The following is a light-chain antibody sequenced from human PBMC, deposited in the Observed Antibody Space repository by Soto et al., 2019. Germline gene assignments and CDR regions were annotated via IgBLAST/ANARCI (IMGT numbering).Light chain of an antibody. J-gene: IGLJ3*02. CDR2: STS. V-gene: IGLV7-43*01. Sequence: QTVVTQEPSLTVSPGGTVTLTCASSTGTVTSGYYPNWFQQKPGQAPRSLIYSTSKKHSWTPARFSGSLLGSKAALILSGVQPEDEAEYYCLLYYGGAQPWVFGGGTKVTVL. CDR1: TGTVTSGYY. CDR3: LLYYGGAQPWV.